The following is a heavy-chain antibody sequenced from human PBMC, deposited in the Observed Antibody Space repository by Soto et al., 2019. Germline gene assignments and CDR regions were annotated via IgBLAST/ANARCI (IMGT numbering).Heavy chain of an antibody. CDR3: ARESFSASPKFFDY. D-gene: IGHD3-3*02. Sequence: QPGGSLRLSCAASGFAFSNYEMNWVRQAPGKGLEWVSYISLSGSTIYYADSVKGRFTISRDDAKNSLYLQMDSLRADDTAVYYCARESFSASPKFFDYWGQGTLVTAPQ. J-gene: IGHJ4*02. CDR1: GFAFSNYE. CDR2: ISLSGSTI. V-gene: IGHV3-48*03.